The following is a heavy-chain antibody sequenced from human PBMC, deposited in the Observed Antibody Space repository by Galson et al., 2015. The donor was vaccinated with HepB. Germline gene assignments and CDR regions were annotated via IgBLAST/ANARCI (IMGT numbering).Heavy chain of an antibody. J-gene: IGHJ1*01. CDR3: ARGRIYYDSSGYFLH. V-gene: IGHV3-30*03. D-gene: IGHD3-22*01. CDR1: GFSFSTYD. CDR2: IGYDGRLK. Sequence: SLRLSCATSGFSFSTYDMHWLRQAPGKGLEWVAVIGYDGRLKNHADSVKGRFSISRDNSKNTLNLQMNSLRTEDTAIYHCARGRIYYDSSGYFLHWGQGSLVTVSS.